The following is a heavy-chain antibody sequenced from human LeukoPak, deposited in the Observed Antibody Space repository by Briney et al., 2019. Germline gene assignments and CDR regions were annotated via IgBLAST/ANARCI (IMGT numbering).Heavy chain of an antibody. J-gene: IGHJ6*02. CDR1: GGSISSGSSY. CDR2: IYTSGST. CDR3: ARDSGTQRITGTKDYYYYGMDV. V-gene: IGHV4-61*02. D-gene: IGHD1-7*01. Sequence: MSSETLSLTCTVSGGSISSGSSYWGWIRQPPGKGLEWIGRIYTSGSTNYNPSLKSRVTMSVDTSKNQFSLKLSSVTAADTAVYYCARDSGTQRITGTKDYYYYGMDVWGQGTTVTVSS.